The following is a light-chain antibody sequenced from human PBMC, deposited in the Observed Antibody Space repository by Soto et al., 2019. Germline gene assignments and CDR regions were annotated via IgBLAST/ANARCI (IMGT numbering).Light chain of an antibody. V-gene: IGLV2-14*01. CDR3: SSYTTSSTLV. CDR2: EVS. Sequence: QSALTQPASVSGSPGQSITISCTGTSSDVGGYIYVSWYQQLPGKAPKLMIYEVSNRPSGVSNRFSGSKSGNTASLTISGLQAEGEADYYCSSYTTSSTLVFGTGTKLTVL. J-gene: IGLJ1*01. CDR1: SSDVGGYIY.